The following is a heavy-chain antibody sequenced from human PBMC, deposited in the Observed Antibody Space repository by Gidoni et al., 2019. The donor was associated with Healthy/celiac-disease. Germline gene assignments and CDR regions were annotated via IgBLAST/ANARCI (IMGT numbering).Heavy chain of an antibody. V-gene: IGHV3-48*02. CDR3: ARDPIRITIFGVVPYYGMDV. CDR2: ISSSSSTI. Sequence: EVQLAESGGGLVQPGGSLRLSCAASGVTFSSYSMTWVRQAPGKGLEWVSYISSSSSTIYYADSVKGRFTISRDNAKNSLYLQMNSLRDEDTAVYYCARDPIRITIFGVVPYYGMDVWGQGTTVTVSS. J-gene: IGHJ6*02. D-gene: IGHD3-3*01. CDR1: GVTFSSYS.